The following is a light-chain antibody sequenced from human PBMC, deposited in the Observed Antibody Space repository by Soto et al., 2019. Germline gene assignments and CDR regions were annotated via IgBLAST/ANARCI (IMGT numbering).Light chain of an antibody. CDR3: QQRHNWPIT. CDR2: DTS. V-gene: IGKV3-11*01. CDR1: QTIRGL. Sequence: EIVLTQSPATLSLSPGERATLSCRTSQTIRGLLNWYQQRPGQAPRLLSYDTSNRATDIPARFSGSGSGTDFILTISSLDPEDFGVYFCQQRHNWPITFGQGTRLDIK. J-gene: IGKJ5*01.